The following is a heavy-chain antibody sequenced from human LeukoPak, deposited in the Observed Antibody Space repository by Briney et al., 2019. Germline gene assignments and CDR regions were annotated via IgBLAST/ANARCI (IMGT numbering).Heavy chain of an antibody. CDR2: IFSSGST. Sequence: SETLSLTCTASGGSISSHYWSWIRQPPGKGLEWIGYIFSSGSTNYSPSLKSRVTMSVDTSKTHFSLKLSSVTAADTAVYYCARLTGALGWYFDLWGRGTLVTVSS. V-gene: IGHV4-59*11. J-gene: IGHJ2*01. CDR3: ARLTGALGWYFDL. D-gene: IGHD7-27*01. CDR1: GGSISSHY.